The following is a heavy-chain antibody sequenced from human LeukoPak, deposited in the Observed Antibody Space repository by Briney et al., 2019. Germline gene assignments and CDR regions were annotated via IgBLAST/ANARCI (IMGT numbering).Heavy chain of an antibody. CDR3: ARERPPGDSSSWFLEGYFDI. D-gene: IGHD6-13*01. Sequence: SVKVSCKASGGTFSSYAITWVRQAPGRGLEWMGRIIPIFGTANYAQKFQGRVTITTDESTSTAYMELSILRSDDTAVYYCARERPPGDSSSWFLEGYFDIWGQGTLVTVSS. J-gene: IGHJ4*02. CDR1: GGTFSSYA. V-gene: IGHV1-69*05. CDR2: IIPIFGTA.